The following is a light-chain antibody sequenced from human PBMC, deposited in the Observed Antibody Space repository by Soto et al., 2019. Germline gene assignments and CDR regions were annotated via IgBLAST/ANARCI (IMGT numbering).Light chain of an antibody. CDR3: QRYGSSPPT. J-gene: IGKJ4*01. CDR2: GAS. V-gene: IGKV3-20*01. CDR1: QNVYNNY. Sequence: EIVLAQCPGTLSLSPGERATLSCRASQNVYNNYLAWYQQKPGQAPRLLINGASSRATGIPDRFSGSGSGTDFTLSISRLEPEDFAVYYCQRYGSSPPTFGGGTKVAIQ.